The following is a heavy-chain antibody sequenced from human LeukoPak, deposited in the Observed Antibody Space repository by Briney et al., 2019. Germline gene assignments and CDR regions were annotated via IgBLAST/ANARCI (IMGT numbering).Heavy chain of an antibody. Sequence: SSVKVSCKASGGTFSGYAISWVRRAPGQGLEWMGGIIPIFGTANYAQKFQGRVTITADESTSTAYMELSSLRSEDTAVYYCARASDDYGDYSYFDYWGQGTLVTVSS. CDR3: ARASDDYGDYSYFDY. CDR2: IIPIFGTA. CDR1: GGTFSGYA. D-gene: IGHD4-17*01. V-gene: IGHV1-69*01. J-gene: IGHJ4*02.